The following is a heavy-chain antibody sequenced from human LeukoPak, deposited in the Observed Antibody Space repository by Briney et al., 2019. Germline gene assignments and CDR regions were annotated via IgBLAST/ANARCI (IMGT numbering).Heavy chain of an antibody. D-gene: IGHD3-10*02. J-gene: IGHJ6*04. V-gene: IGHV3-48*04. CDR1: GFTFSSYS. CDR2: ISSSGSTI. CDR3: AELGITMIGGV. Sequence: QSGGSLRLSCAASGFTFSSYSMNWVRQAPGKGLEWVSYISSSGSTIYYADSVKGRFTISRDNAKNSLYLQMNSLRAEGTAVYYCAELGITMIGGVWGKGTTVTISS.